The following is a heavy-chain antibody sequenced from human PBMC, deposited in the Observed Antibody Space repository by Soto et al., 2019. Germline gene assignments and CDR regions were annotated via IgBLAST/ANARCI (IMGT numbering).Heavy chain of an antibody. D-gene: IGHD1-1*01. CDR2: IYYSGST. CDR1: GGSISSGGYY. J-gene: IGHJ4*02. Sequence: SETLSLTCSVSGGSISSGGYYWSWIRQHPGKGLEWTGYIYYSGSTYYNPSLKSRVTISVDTSKNQFSLKLSSVTAADAAVYYCARTKERGPNLQFDYWGQGTLVTVSS. V-gene: IGHV4-31*03. CDR3: ARTKERGPNLQFDY.